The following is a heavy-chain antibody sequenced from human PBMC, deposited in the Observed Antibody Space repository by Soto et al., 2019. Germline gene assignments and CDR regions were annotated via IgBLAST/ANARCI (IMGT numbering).Heavy chain of an antibody. D-gene: IGHD3-10*01. CDR1: GGSISSYY. Sequence: QVQLQESGPGLVKPSETLSITCTVSGGSISSYYWRWIWRPTGKALAWIGYIYNCGSNHSNPSLQSRGTISLDTSNNQCSLKLRSVTAGETGIYYCARARITMVRELIKYNIEFWGQGTTVIVSS. CDR2: IYNCGSN. J-gene: IGHJ6*02. CDR3: ARARITMVRELIKYNIEF. V-gene: IGHV4-59*01.